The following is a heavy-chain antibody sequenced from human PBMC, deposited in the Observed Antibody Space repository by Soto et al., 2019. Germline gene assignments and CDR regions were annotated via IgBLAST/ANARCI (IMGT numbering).Heavy chain of an antibody. CDR2: IWYDGSNK. Sequence: QVQLVESGGGVVQPGRSLRLSCAASGFTFSSYGMHWVRQAPGKGLEWVAVIWYDGSNKYYADSVKGRFTISRDNSKNTLHLQMNTLRAEDTAVYYCATDRLPGYCSSTSCDWGYRDVWGNGTTVTVSS. CDR1: GFTFSSYG. CDR3: ATDRLPGYCSSTSCDWGYRDV. J-gene: IGHJ6*03. V-gene: IGHV3-33*01. D-gene: IGHD2-2*01.